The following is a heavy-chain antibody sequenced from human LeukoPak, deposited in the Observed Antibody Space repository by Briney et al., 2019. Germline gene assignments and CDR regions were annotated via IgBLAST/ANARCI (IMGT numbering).Heavy chain of an antibody. Sequence: SETLPLTCTVSGGSLSSYYWSWIRQPPGKGLEWIGYIYYSGSSNYNPSLKSRVPISVDTSKNQFALKLSSVTAADTAVYYCARDPGPWGQGTTVTVSS. J-gene: IGHJ6*02. CDR3: ARDPGP. CDR2: IYYSGSS. CDR1: GGSLSSYY. V-gene: IGHV4-59*01.